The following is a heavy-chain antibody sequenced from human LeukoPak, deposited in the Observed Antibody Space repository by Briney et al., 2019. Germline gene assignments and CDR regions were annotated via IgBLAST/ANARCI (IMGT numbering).Heavy chain of an antibody. CDR2: IYYSGST. V-gene: IGHV4-59*01. J-gene: IGHJ4*02. CDR3: ARAHPQQLVLSN. CDR1: GGSISSYY. Sequence: SETLSLTCTVSGGSISSYYWSWIRQPPGKGLEWIGYIYYSGSTNYNPSLKSRVTISVDTSKNQFSLKLSSVTAADTAVYYCARAHPQQLVLSNWGQGTLVTVSS. D-gene: IGHD6-13*01.